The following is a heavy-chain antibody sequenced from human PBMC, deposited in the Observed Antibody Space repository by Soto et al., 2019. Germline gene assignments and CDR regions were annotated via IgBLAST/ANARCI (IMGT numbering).Heavy chain of an antibody. J-gene: IGHJ5*02. Sequence: PGGSLRLSCAASGFTFSSYSMNWVRQAPGKGLEWVSYISSSSSTIYYADSVKGRFTISRDNAKNSLYLQMNSPRAEDTAVYYCAREGYYLNWFDPWGQGTLVTSPQ. CDR3: AREGYYLNWFDP. V-gene: IGHV3-48*01. CDR1: GFTFSSYS. CDR2: ISSSSSTI. D-gene: IGHD3-10*01.